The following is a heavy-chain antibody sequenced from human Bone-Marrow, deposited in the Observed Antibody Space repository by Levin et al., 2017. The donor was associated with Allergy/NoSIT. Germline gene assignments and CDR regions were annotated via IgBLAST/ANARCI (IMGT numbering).Heavy chain of an antibody. Sequence: KAGGSLRLSCAASGFTFSDYYMSWIRQAPGKGLEWVSCISASGNTIYYADSVKGRFTISRDNARNSLFLQMNSLRAEDTAVYFCAREKPRGIFYDGLDIWGQGTMVTVSS. J-gene: IGHJ3*02. CDR2: ISASGNTI. CDR1: GFTFSDYY. CDR3: AREKPRGIFYDGLDI. D-gene: IGHD2-15*01. V-gene: IGHV3-11*01.